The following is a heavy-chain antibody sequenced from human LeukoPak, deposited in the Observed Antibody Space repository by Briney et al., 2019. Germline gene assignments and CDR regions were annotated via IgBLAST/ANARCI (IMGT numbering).Heavy chain of an antibody. CDR3: ATGPSSGYYWESDAFDI. CDR1: GGSISSSSYY. Sequence: KPSETLSLTCTVSGGSISSSSYYWGWIRQPPGKGLEWIGSIYYSGSTYYNPSLKSRVTISVDTSKNQFSLKLSSVTAADTAVYYCATGPSSGYYWESDAFDIWGQGTMVTVSS. CDR2: IYYSGST. V-gene: IGHV4-39*01. J-gene: IGHJ3*02. D-gene: IGHD3-22*01.